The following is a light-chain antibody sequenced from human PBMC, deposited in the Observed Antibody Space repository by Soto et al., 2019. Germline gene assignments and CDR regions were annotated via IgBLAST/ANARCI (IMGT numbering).Light chain of an antibody. Sequence: DIQMTQSPSTLSASVGYRFNITCRASQSIGSWLAWYQKKPGKAPKLLIYKASSLKSGVPSRLRGSGYGTEFTITISSLQNDDSATYYCQRYNGFPWTFGHGTQVDIK. V-gene: IGKV1-5*03. CDR1: QSIGSW. J-gene: IGKJ1*01. CDR2: KAS. CDR3: QRYNGFPWT.